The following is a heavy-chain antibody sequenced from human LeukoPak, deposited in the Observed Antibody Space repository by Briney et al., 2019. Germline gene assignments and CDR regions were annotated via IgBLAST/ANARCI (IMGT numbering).Heavy chain of an antibody. CDR3: AKGDGGNSVGSPFDY. CDR2: ISGSGGST. D-gene: IGHD4-23*01. CDR1: GFTFSSYA. V-gene: IGHV3-23*01. J-gene: IGHJ4*02. Sequence: GGSLRLSCAASGFTFSSYAMSWVRQAPGKGLEWVSAISGSGGSTYYADSVKGRFTISRDNSKNTLYLQMNSLRAEDTAVYYCAKGDGGNSVGSPFDYWGQGTLVTVSS.